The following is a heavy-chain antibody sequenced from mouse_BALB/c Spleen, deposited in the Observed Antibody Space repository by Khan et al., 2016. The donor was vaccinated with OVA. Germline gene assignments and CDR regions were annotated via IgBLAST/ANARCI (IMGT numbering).Heavy chain of an antibody. CDR3: GRFHGGY. CDR1: GYTFTNYV. J-gene: IGHJ2*01. V-gene: IGHV9-3-1*01. Sequence: QIQLVQSGPELKKPGETVKISCKASGYTFTNYVMNWVKQSPGKGLKWMGWINTYTGEPTYADDFKGRFAFYWETSASTAYLQINSLKNEDTATYFCGRFHGGYWGQGTTLTVSS. CDR2: INTYTGEP.